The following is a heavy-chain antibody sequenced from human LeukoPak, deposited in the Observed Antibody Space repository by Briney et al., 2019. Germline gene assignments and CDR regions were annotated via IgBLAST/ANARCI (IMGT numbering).Heavy chain of an antibody. V-gene: IGHV4-34*01. J-gene: IGHJ3*02. CDR1: GGSFSGYY. D-gene: IGHD1-26*01. CDR2: INHSGST. Sequence: PSETLSLTCAVYGGSFSGYYWSWIRQPPGKGLEWIGEINHSGSTNYNPSLKSRVTISVDTSKNQFSLKLSSVTAADTAVYYCVRDAGSYSVNDAFDIWGQGTMVTVSS. CDR3: VRDAGSYSVNDAFDI.